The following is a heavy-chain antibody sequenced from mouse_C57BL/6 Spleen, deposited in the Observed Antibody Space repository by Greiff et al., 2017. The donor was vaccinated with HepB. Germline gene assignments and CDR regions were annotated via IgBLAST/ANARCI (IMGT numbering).Heavy chain of an antibody. CDR2: INPSNGGT. V-gene: IGHV1-53*01. CDR3: ARSDSHYYGSSPWFAY. CDR1: GYTFTSYW. D-gene: IGHD1-1*01. J-gene: IGHJ3*01. Sequence: QVQLQQPGTELVKPGASVKLSCKASGYTFTSYWMHWVKQRPGQGLEWIGNINPSNGGTNYNEKFKSKATLTVDKSSSTAYMQLSSLTSEDSAVYYCARSDSHYYGSSPWFAYWGQGTLVTVSA.